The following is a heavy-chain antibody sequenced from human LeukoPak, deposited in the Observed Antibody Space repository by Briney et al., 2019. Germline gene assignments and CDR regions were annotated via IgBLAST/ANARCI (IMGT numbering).Heavy chain of an antibody. D-gene: IGHD3-22*01. Sequence: GESLKISCKGSGYSFTSYWIGWVRQMPGKGLEWMGIIYPGGSDTRYSPSFQGQVTISADKSISTAYLQWSSLKASDTAMYYCARHSGELQLVSDSSGYYPFWGQGTLVTVSS. V-gene: IGHV5-51*01. CDR3: ARHSGELQLVSDSSGYYPF. CDR2: IYPGGSDT. CDR1: GYSFTSYW. J-gene: IGHJ4*02.